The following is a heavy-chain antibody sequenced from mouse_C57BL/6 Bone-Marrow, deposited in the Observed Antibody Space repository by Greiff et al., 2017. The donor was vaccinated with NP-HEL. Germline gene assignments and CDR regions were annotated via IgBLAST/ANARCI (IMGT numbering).Heavy chain of an antibody. J-gene: IGHJ2*01. V-gene: IGHV1-59*01. CDR1: GYTFTSYW. CDR3: GLFFDY. Sequence: QVQLQQSGAELVRPGTSVKLSCKASGYTFTSYWMHWVKQRPGQGLEWIGVIDPSDSYTNYNQKFKGKATLTVDTSSSTAYMQLSSLTSEDSAVYYCGLFFDYWGQGTTLTVSS. CDR2: IDPSDSYT.